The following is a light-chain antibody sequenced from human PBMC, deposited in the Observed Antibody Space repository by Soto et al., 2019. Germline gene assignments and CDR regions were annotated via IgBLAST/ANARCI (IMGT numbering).Light chain of an antibody. J-gene: IGLJ2*01. Sequence: QLVLTQPPSASGTPGQRVTISCSGSNSNIGNNAVAWYQQLPGAAPKLLIYRDNQRPSGVPDRFSGSKSDTSATLAISGLQSDDEAEYFCAAWDDSLTGVIFGGGTKLTVL. CDR3: AAWDDSLTGVI. CDR2: RDN. V-gene: IGLV1-44*01. CDR1: NSNIGNNA.